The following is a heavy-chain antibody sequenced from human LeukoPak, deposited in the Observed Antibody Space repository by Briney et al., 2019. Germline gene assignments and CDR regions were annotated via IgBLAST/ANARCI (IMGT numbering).Heavy chain of an antibody. J-gene: IGHJ2*01. CDR1: GGSISSYY. CDR3: ARLQWLVDWYFDL. V-gene: IGHV4-59*08. CDR2: IYYSGST. Sequence: PSETLSLTCTVSGGSISSYYWSWIRQPPGKGLEWIGYIYYSGSTNYNPSLKSRVTISVDTSKNQFSLKLSSVTAADTAVYYCARLQWLVDWYFDLWGRGTLVTVSS. D-gene: IGHD6-19*01.